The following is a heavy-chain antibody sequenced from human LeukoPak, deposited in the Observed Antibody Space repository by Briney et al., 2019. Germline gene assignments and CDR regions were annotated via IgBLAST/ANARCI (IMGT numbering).Heavy chain of an antibody. V-gene: IGHV3-48*01. CDR3: VRVLYYYESHDTFDI. Sequence: PGGSLRLSCTASGFSISTYTMNWVRQAPGKGLEWISSITGSSNTIYQADSVRGRLTISIDNAKNSLYLQMNSLRVEDTAVYYCVRVLYYYESHDTFDIWGQGTMVTVSS. D-gene: IGHD3-22*01. CDR2: ITGSSNTI. CDR1: GFSISTYT. J-gene: IGHJ3*02.